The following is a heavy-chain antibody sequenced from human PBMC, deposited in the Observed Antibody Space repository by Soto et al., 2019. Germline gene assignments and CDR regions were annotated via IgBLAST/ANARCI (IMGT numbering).Heavy chain of an antibody. CDR3: ATQSYSNSGAYYYYAMDV. J-gene: IGHJ6*02. CDR2: SYQSGST. CDR1: GGSISSGGYS. D-gene: IGHD4-4*01. V-gene: IGHV4-30-2*01. Sequence: LSLTGAVSGGSISSGGYSWSWIRQPPGKGLEWIGYSYQSGSTYYNPSLKSRVTISVDRSRNQFSLKLSSVTAADTAVYFCATQSYSNSGAYYYYAMDVWGQGTTVTVSS.